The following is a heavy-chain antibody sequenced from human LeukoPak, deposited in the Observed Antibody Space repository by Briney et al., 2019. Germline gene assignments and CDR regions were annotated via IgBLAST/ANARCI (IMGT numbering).Heavy chain of an antibody. V-gene: IGHV4-4*02. CDR1: GGSISGSNW. D-gene: IGHD3-10*01. CDR3: ARDHYGSGSYRTGPWYNWFDP. J-gene: IGHJ5*02. Sequence: PSGTLSLTCAVSGGSISGSNWWSWVRQSPGKGLEWIGEIYHSGSTYYNPSLKSRVTISVDTSKNQFSLKLSSVTAADTAVYYCARDHYGSGSYRTGPWYNWFDPWGQGTLVTVSS. CDR2: IYHSGST.